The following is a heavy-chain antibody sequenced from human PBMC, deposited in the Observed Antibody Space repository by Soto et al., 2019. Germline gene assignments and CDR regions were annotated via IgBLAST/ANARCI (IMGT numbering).Heavy chain of an antibody. J-gene: IGHJ6*02. CDR3: TTQLSSYRNYLYYYYGMDV. D-gene: IGHD3-16*02. Sequence: GGSLRLSCAASGFTFSNAWMNWVRQAPGKGLEWVGRIKSKTDGGAIDYAAPIKDRFTISRDDSKNTLYLQMNSLKTEDTAVYYCTTQLSSYRNYLYYYYGMDVWGQGTTVTV. CDR1: GFTFSNAW. CDR2: IKSKTDGGAI. V-gene: IGHV3-15*07.